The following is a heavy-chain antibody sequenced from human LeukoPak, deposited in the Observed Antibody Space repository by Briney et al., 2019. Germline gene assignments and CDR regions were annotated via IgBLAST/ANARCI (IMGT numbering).Heavy chain of an antibody. CDR3: ARDETRSGAFDI. V-gene: IGHV3-74*01. D-gene: IGHD3-10*01. Sequence: GGSLRLSCAASGFTFSSYYIHWVRQAPGKGLVWVSRIDSDGNITTYADSVKGRFTISRDNAKNSLYLQMNSLRAEDTAVYYCARDETRSGAFDIWGQGTMVTVSS. CDR1: GFTFSSYY. CDR2: IDSDGNIT. J-gene: IGHJ3*02.